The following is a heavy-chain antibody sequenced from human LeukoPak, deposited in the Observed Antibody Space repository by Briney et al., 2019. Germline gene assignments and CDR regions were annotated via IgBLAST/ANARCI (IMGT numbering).Heavy chain of an antibody. Sequence: ASVKVSCKASGYTFTGYYMHWVRQAPGQGLEWMGWINPNSGGTNYAQKLQGRVTMTRDTSISTAYMELSRLRSDDTAVYYCARLPYNSAEYFQHWGQGTLVTVSS. CDR2: INPNSGGT. J-gene: IGHJ1*01. D-gene: IGHD1-14*01. CDR1: GYTFTGYY. CDR3: ARLPYNSAEYFQH. V-gene: IGHV1-2*02.